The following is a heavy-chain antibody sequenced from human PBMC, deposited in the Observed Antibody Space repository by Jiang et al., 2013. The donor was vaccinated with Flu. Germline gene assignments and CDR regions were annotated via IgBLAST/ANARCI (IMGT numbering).Heavy chain of an antibody. J-gene: IGHJ4*02. D-gene: IGHD3-22*01. CDR3: ARHRGRSYYDSSGSYYFDY. V-gene: IGHV4-39*01. Sequence: GLVKPSETLSLTCTVSGGSISSSSYYWGWIRQPPGKGLEWIGSIYYSGSTYYNPSLKSRVTISVDTSKNQFSLKLSSVTAADTAVYYCARHRGRSYYDSSGSYYFDYWGQGTLVTVSS. CDR1: GGSISSSSYY. CDR2: IYYSGST.